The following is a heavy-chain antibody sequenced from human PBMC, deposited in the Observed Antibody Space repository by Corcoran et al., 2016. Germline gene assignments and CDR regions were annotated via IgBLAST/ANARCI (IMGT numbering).Heavy chain of an antibody. CDR1: GFSLSTSGVG. D-gene: IGHD3-3*01. Sequence: QITLKESGPTLVKPTQTLTLTCTFSGFSLSTSGVGVGWIRQPPGKALEWLALIYWNDDKRYSPSLKSRLTITKDTSKNQVVLTMTNMDPVDTATYYCAHATMTPRTNWFDPWGQGTLVTFSS. CDR3: AHATMTPRTNWFDP. V-gene: IGHV2-5*01. J-gene: IGHJ5*02. CDR2: IYWNDDK.